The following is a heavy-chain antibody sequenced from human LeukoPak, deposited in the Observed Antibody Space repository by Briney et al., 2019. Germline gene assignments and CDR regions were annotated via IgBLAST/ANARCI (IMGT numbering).Heavy chain of an antibody. Sequence: GGSLRLSCAASGFTFSSYAMRWVRQAPGKGLEWVSSIGGSSGSTYYADSVKGRFTNSRDNSKNTLYLQMNSLRAEDTAVYYCAKGVSSPLYYFDYWGQGTLVAVSS. CDR1: GFTFSSYA. J-gene: IGHJ4*02. D-gene: IGHD6-13*01. V-gene: IGHV3-23*01. CDR3: AKGVSSPLYYFDY. CDR2: IGGSSGST.